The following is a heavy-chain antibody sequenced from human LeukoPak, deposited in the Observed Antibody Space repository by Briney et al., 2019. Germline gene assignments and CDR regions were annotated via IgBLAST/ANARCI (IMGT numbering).Heavy chain of an antibody. J-gene: IGHJ6*02. D-gene: IGHD3-10*01. Sequence: ASVKVSCKASGGTFTSYAISWVRQAPGQGLEWMGRIIPILGIANYAQKFQGRVTITADKSTSTAYMELSSLRSEDTAVYYCARVASFGSGSPYGMDVWGQGTTVTVSS. V-gene: IGHV1-69*04. CDR2: IIPILGIA. CDR3: ARVASFGSGSPYGMDV. CDR1: GGTFTSYA.